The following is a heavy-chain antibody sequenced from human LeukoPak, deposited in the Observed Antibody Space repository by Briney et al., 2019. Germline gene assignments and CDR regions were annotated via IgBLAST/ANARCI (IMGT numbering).Heavy chain of an antibody. CDR1: GFTVSANS. V-gene: IGHV3-66*01. CDR3: TRSDPPGY. CDR2: IYSGGNT. Sequence: GGSLRLSCAASGFTVSANSMSWVRQAPGKGLEWVSIIYSGGNTNYADSVKGRFTISRDNSENTVYLQMNSLRAEDTAVYYCTRSDPPGYWGQGTLVTVSS. J-gene: IGHJ4*02.